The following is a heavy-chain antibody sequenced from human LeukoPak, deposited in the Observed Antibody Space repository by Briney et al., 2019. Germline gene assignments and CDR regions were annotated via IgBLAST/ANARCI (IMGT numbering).Heavy chain of an antibody. CDR1: GFTFSSYG. CDR2: IGSDGRNK. Sequence: GGSLRLSCAASGFTFSSYGIHWVRQAPGQGLEWVAGIGSDGRNKFYADSVTGRFTISRDNSQNTMYLQMNSLRAEDSAVYYCASDDILAEENGFDICGQGTMVTVSS. J-gene: IGHJ3*02. CDR3: ASDDILAEENGFDI. V-gene: IGHV3-33*01. D-gene: IGHD3-9*01.